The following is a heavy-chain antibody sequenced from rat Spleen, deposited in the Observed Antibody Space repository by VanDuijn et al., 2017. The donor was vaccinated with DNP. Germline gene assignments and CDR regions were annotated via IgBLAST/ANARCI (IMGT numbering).Heavy chain of an antibody. CDR1: GFSLTSHH. V-gene: IGHV2-30*01. CDR2: IGTGGTT. Sequence: QVQLKESGPGLVQPSQTLSLACTVSGFSLTSHHVHWVRQPSGKGLEWMGIIGTGGTTEYNPILKPRLSISRDTSKSKVFLRMNSLQSEDTATYYCARDWDGYNIDYWGQGVMVTVSS. CDR3: ARDWDGYNIDY. D-gene: IGHD4-1*01. J-gene: IGHJ2*01.